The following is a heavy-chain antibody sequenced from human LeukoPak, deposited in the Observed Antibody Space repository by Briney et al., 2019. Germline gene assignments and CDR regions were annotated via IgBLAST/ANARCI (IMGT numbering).Heavy chain of an antibody. CDR2: IIPIFGTA. CDR1: GGTFSSYA. Sequence: EASVKVSCKASGGTFSSYAISWVRQAPGQGLEWMGGIIPIFGTANYAQKFQGRVTMTRNTSISTAYMELSSLRSEDTAVYYCASITMVRGVITSYFSQYYYGMDVWGQGTTVTVSS. CDR3: ASITMVRGVITSYFSQYYYGMDV. J-gene: IGHJ6*02. D-gene: IGHD3-10*01. V-gene: IGHV1-69*05.